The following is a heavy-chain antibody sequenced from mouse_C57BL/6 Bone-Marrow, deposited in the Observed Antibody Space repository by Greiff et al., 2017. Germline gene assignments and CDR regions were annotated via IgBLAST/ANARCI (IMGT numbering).Heavy chain of an antibody. CDR1: GYTFTSYW. CDR2: IGPSDSYT. J-gene: IGHJ1*03. CDR3: ARNGSSSHFDV. V-gene: IGHV1-69*01. D-gene: IGHD1-1*01. Sequence: QVQLQQPGAELVMPGASVKLSCKASGYTFTSYWMHWVKQRPGQGLVWIGEIGPSDSYTNYNQKFKGKSTLAVDKSSSTAYMQLSSLTSEDSAVYYCARNGSSSHFDVWGTGTTVTVSS.